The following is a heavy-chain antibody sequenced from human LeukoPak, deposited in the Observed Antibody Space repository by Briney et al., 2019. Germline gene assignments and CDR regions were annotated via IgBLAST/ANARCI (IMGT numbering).Heavy chain of an antibody. CDR2: IFFSGIT. Sequence: PSETLSLTCTVSAGSMSNYYWSWVRQPPGKGLEWIAYIFFSGITNYTPSLKSRATISLDTSKNQFSLKLTSVSAADTAVYYCARLSSGRPHEYFQHWGQGTLVTVS. CDR3: ARLSSGRPHEYFQH. V-gene: IGHV4-59*01. D-gene: IGHD3-22*01. J-gene: IGHJ1*01. CDR1: AGSMSNYY.